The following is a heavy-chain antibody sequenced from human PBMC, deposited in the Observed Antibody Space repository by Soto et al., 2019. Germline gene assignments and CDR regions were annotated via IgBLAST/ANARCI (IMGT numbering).Heavy chain of an antibody. CDR3: VRDSDRWTYGLGSWLE. CDR1: GSTFTEYY. J-gene: IGHJ4*02. Sequence: ASVKVSCKASGSTFTEYYIHWVRQAPGQGPEWMGWVNPNGGDTNYAQKFRGRVTMTTDTSIVTAYMELSRLRSDDTATYYCVRDSDRWTYGLGSWLEWGQGTPVTVSS. CDR2: VNPNGGDT. V-gene: IGHV1-2*02. D-gene: IGHD3-10*01.